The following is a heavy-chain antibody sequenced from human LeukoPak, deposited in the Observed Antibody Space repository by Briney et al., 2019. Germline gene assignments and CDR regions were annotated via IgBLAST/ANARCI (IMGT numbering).Heavy chain of an antibody. J-gene: IGHJ4*02. V-gene: IGHV3-53*01. CDR1: GFTVSSNY. Sequence: GGSLRLSCAASGFTVSSNYMSWVRQAPGKGLEWVSVIYSGGSTYYADSVKGRFTISRDNSKNTVYVQMNSLRAEDTAVYYCADPPNKDYWGQGTLVTVSS. CDR2: IYSGGST. CDR3: ADPPNKDY.